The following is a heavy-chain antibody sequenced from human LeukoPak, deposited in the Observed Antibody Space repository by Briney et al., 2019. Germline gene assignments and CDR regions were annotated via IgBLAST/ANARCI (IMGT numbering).Heavy chain of an antibody. V-gene: IGHV3-13*01. CDR3: TRGGLEAPCDV. Sequence: GGSLRLSCSASGFTFSNYDMHWVRQEKGKGLEWVSSIGTGGHTYYAPSVRGRFTISRENAKNSLYLQMNSLRAGDTAIYYCTRGGLEAPCDVWGQGTMVAVSS. CDR2: IGTGGHT. J-gene: IGHJ3*01. D-gene: IGHD5-24*01. CDR1: GFTFSNYD.